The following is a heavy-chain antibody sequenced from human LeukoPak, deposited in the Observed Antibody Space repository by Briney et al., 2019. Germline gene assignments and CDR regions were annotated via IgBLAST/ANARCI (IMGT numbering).Heavy chain of an antibody. V-gene: IGHV1-24*01. Sequence: ASVKVSCKVSGYTLTELPMHWVRQAPGKGLEWMGGFDPEDGETIYAQKFQGRVTMTEDTSTDTAYMELSSLRSEDTAVYYCATRVYYYGSGSYHFDYWGQGTLVTVSS. CDR2: FDPEDGET. CDR3: ATRVYYYGSGSYHFDY. D-gene: IGHD3-10*01. J-gene: IGHJ4*02. CDR1: GYTLTELP.